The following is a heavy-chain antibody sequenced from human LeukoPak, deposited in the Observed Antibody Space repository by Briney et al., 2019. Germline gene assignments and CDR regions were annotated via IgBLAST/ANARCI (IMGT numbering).Heavy chain of an antibody. Sequence: ASVKVSCKASGYTFTGYHVHWVRQAPGQGLEWMGWINPNSGDTNFVQKFQGRVTMTSDTSISTAYMELSRLRSDDTAVYYYARGAVGVNGYFDYWGQGTLVTVSS. CDR3: ARGAVGVNGYFDY. J-gene: IGHJ4*02. D-gene: IGHD1-26*01. CDR1: GYTFTGYH. V-gene: IGHV1-2*02. CDR2: INPNSGDT.